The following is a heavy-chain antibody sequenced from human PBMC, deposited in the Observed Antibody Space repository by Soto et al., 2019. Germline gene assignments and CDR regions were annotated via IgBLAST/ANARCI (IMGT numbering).Heavy chain of an antibody. CDR2: ISAYNGNT. CDR1: GYTFTSDG. CDR3: ARGGLGSSPIYYYGMDV. J-gene: IGHJ6*02. Sequence: ASVKVSCKASGYTFTSDGISWVRQAPGQGREWMGWISAYNGNTNYAQKLQGRVTMTTDTSTSTAYMELRSLRSDDTAVYYCARGGLGSSPIYYYGMDVWGQGTTVTVSS. D-gene: IGHD1-26*01. V-gene: IGHV1-18*04.